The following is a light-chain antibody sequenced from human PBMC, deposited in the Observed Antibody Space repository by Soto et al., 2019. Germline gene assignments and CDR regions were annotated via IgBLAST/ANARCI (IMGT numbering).Light chain of an antibody. CDR2: AAS. Sequence: DIQMTQSPSSLSASVGDRVTITCRASQSISDYLNWYQQKPGKAPELLIYAASTLQSGVPSRFSGSGSGTDFTLTISSLQPEDFATYYCQQSYSILTF. J-gene: IGKJ1*01. CDR3: QQSYSILT. CDR1: QSISDY. V-gene: IGKV1-39*01.